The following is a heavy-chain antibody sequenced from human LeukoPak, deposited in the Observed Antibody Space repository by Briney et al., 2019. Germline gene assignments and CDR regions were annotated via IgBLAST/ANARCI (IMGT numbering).Heavy chain of an antibody. D-gene: IGHD5-24*01. J-gene: IGHJ4*02. Sequence: GGSLRLSCAASGFTFSSYAMTWARQAPGKGLEWVSAISTSGGDTYYTDSVRGRFTISRDNSKNTLYLQMNSLRAEDTAVYYCARWLQRPIDSWGQGTLVTVSS. V-gene: IGHV3-23*01. CDR1: GFTFSSYA. CDR3: ARWLQRPIDS. CDR2: ISTSGGDT.